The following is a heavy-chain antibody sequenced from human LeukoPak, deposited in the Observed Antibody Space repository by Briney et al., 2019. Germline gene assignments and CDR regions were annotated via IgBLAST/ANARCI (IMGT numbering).Heavy chain of an antibody. Sequence: GASVKVSCKASGYTFTGYYMHWVRQAPGRGLEWMGWINPNSGGTNYAQKFQGRVTMTRDTSISTAYMELSRLRSDDTAVYYCARLPYCSSTSCLEYYFDYWGQGTLVTVSS. CDR3: ARLPYCSSTSCLEYYFDY. V-gene: IGHV1-2*02. D-gene: IGHD2-2*01. CDR1: GYTFTGYY. J-gene: IGHJ4*02. CDR2: INPNSGGT.